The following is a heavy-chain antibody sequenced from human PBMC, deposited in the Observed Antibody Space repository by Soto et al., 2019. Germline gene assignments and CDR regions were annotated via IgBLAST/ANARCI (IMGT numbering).Heavy chain of an antibody. V-gene: IGHV1-69*01. D-gene: IGHD1-26*01. J-gene: IGHJ3*02. CDR1: GGTFSSYA. CDR3: ARCWGELLTRGGAFDI. Sequence: QVQLVQSGAEVKKPGSSVKVSCKASGGTFSSYAISWVRQAPGQGLEWMGGIIPIFGTANYAQKFQGRVTITADESTSTAYMELSSLRSEDTAVYYCARCWGELLTRGGAFDIWGQGTMVTVSS. CDR2: IIPIFGTA.